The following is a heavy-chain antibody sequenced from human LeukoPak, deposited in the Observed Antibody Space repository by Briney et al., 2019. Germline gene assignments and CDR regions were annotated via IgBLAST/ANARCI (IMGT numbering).Heavy chain of an antibody. D-gene: IGHD2-15*01. Sequence: GGSLRLSCTASGFTCSDYGVNWFRQAPGKGLEWVAFIRSKPYGGTTEYAASVKGRFSISRDDSTSIVYLQMNSLKTEDTALYYCSRTRISGIDGFDIWGQGTMVTVSS. CDR1: GFTCSDYG. V-gene: IGHV3-49*03. J-gene: IGHJ3*02. CDR2: IRSKPYGGTT. CDR3: SRTRISGIDGFDI.